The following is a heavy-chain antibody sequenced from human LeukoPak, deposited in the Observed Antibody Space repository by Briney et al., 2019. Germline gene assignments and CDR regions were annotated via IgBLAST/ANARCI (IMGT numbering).Heavy chain of an antibody. CDR3: ARGGSPNYGDYVWFDP. CDR2: IYYSGST. J-gene: IGHJ5*02. CDR1: GGSISSGGYY. Sequence: PSETLSLTCTVSGGSISSGGYYWSWIRQHPGKGLEWIGYIYYSGSTYYNPSLKSRVTISVDTSKNQFSLKLSSVTAADTAVYYCARGGSPNYGDYVWFDPWGQGTLVTVSS. V-gene: IGHV4-31*03. D-gene: IGHD4-17*01.